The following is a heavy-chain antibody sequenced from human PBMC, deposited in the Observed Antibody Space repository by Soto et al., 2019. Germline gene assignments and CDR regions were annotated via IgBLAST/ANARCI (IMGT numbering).Heavy chain of an antibody. CDR2: IYYSGKT. CDR3: ARHAESLFDY. D-gene: IGHD3-10*01. J-gene: IGHJ4*02. V-gene: IGHV4-39*01. Sequence: KPSETLSLTCTVSGGSISSTYYYWGWIRQPPGKGLEWIGSIYYSGKTYYNAALKSRVTISADTSRDQFSLRLSSVTAADSAVYYCARHAESLFDYWGPGTLVTVSS. CDR1: GGSISSTYYY.